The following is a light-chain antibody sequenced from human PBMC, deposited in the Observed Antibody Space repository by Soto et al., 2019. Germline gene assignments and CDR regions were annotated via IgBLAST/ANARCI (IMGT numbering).Light chain of an antibody. Sequence: EIVLTQSPGTLSLSPGERATLSCRASQSVSSSYLAWYQQKPGQAPRLLIYGASSRATGIPDRFSGSGSGTDFTLTISRLEPEDFAVYYCQARLTFGGGTKVXI. CDR2: GAS. CDR3: QARLT. J-gene: IGKJ4*01. V-gene: IGKV3-20*01. CDR1: QSVSSSY.